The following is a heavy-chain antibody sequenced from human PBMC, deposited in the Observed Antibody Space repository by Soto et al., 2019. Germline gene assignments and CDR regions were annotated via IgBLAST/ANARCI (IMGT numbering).Heavy chain of an antibody. D-gene: IGHD6-13*01. CDR2: ISSNSAYI. CDR3: TRDASRDSSARGWFDP. J-gene: IGHJ5*02. CDR1: VFTFRSFT. Sequence: WWSLRLSCTASVFTFRSFTMNWFRQAPGKGLEWVSTISSNSAYIYYTDALRGRFTISRDNAKNSLHLQMNSLRAEDTAVYYCTRDASRDSSARGWFDPWGPGTLVTVSS. V-gene: IGHV3-21*01.